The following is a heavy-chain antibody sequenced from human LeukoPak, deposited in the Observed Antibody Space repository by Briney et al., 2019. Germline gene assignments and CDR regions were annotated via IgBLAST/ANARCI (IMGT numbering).Heavy chain of an antibody. Sequence: GASVKVSCKASGYTFTSYYMHWVRQAPGQGLEWMGIINPSGGSTSYAQKFQGRVTMTRDTSTSTVYMELSRLRSDDTAVYYCARDLEDIVVVPAALNYFDYWGQGTLVTVSS. J-gene: IGHJ4*02. D-gene: IGHD2-2*01. V-gene: IGHV1-46*01. CDR2: INPSGGST. CDR3: ARDLEDIVVVPAALNYFDY. CDR1: GYTFTSYY.